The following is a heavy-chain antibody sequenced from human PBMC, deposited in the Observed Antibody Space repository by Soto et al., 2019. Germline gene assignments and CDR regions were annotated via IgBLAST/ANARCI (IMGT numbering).Heavy chain of an antibody. V-gene: IGHV1-2*02. CDR1: GYIFTGYH. CDR2: INPNSGVT. D-gene: IGHD4-17*01. CDR3: ARSSTYGENDY. Sequence: ASVKFSCKASGYIFTGYHMHWLRQAPGQGLEWMGWINPNSGVTKYAQKFQGRVTMTRDTSISTAYMELSRLTSDDTAMYYCARSSTYGENDYWGQGTLVTVSS. J-gene: IGHJ4*02.